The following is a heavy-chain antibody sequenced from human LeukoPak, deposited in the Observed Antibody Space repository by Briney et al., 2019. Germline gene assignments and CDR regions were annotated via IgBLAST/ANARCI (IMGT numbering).Heavy chain of an antibody. CDR3: AKGRYSNSSGGPGDY. CDR2: ISGSGGST. CDR1: GFTFSSYA. Sequence: GGSLRLSCAASGFTFSSYAMSWVRQAPGKGLEWVSAISGSGGSTYYADSVKGRFTISRDNSKNTLYMQMSSRTAEDTAVYYGAKGRYSNSSGGPGDYWGQGTLVTVSS. V-gene: IGHV3-23*01. J-gene: IGHJ4*02. D-gene: IGHD3-22*01.